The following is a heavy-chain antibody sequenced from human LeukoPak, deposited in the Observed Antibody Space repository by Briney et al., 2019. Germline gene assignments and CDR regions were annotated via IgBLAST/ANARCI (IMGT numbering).Heavy chain of an antibody. CDR3: AAVDVDTAFP. V-gene: IGHV3-23*01. CDR1: GFTFSNAW. Sequence: GGSLRLSCAASGFTFSNAWMSWVRQAPGKGLEWVSAISGSGGSTYYGDSVKGRFTISRDNSKNTLYLQMNSLRAEDTAVYYCAAVDVDTAFPWGQGTLVTVSS. J-gene: IGHJ5*02. CDR2: ISGSGGST. D-gene: IGHD5-18*01.